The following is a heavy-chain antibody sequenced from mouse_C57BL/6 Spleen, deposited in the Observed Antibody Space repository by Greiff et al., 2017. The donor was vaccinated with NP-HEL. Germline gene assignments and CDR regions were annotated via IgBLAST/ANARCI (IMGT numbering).Heavy chain of an antibody. V-gene: IGHV1-69*01. CDR1: GYTFTSYW. D-gene: IGHD1-1*01. J-gene: IGHJ3*01. Sequence: VQLQQSGAELVMPGASVKLSCKASGYTFTSYWMHWVKQRPGQGLEWIGEIDPSDSYTNYNQKFKGKSTLTVDKSSSTAYMQLSSLTSEDSAVYYCARTYYYGRAWFAYWGQGTLVTVSA. CDR3: ARTYYYGRAWFAY. CDR2: IDPSDSYT.